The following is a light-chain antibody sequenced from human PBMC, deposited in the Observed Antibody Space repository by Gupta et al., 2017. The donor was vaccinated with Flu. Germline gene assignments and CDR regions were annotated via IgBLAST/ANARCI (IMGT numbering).Light chain of an antibody. CDR2: EAS. J-gene: IGKJ1*01. CDR1: QDLNHY. Sequence: ISCRASQDLNHYLVWHQQKPGEVPKVLMYEASTLQSGVPSRFSGSGSGTDFTLTISILHPEDVTTYYCQKDDGAPWTFGQGTKVEIK. CDR3: QKDDGAPWT. V-gene: IGKV1-27*01.